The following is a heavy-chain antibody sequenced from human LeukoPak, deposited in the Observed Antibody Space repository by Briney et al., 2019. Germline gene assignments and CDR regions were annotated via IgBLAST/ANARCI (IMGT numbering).Heavy chain of an antibody. D-gene: IGHD2-2*01. CDR2: ISAYNGNT. Sequence: ASVTVSFKASGYTFTIYGISWVRQAPGQGLEWMGWISAYNGNTNYAQKLQGRVTMTTDTSTSTAYMELRSLRSDDTAVYYCARDFTVGCSSTSCYDEYFQHWGQGTLVTVSS. CDR3: ARDFTVGCSSTSCYDEYFQH. CDR1: GYTFTIYG. V-gene: IGHV1-18*01. J-gene: IGHJ1*01.